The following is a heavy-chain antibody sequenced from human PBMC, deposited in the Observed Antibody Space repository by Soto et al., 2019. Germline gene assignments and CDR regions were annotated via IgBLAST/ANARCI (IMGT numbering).Heavy chain of an antibody. D-gene: IGHD4-17*01. CDR2: IKSKTDGGTT. CDR1: GFTFGNAW. CDR3: TTVYGDYIGAFDI. V-gene: IGHV3-15*07. Sequence: ESGGGLVKPGGSLRLSCAASGFTFGNAWMNWVRQAPGKGLEWVGRIKSKTDGGTTDYAAPVKGRFTISRDDSKNTLYLQMSSLKTEDTAVYYCTTVYGDYIGAFDIWGQGTMVTVSS. J-gene: IGHJ3*02.